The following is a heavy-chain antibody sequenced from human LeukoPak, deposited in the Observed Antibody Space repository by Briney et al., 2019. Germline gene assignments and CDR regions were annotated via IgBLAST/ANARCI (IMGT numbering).Heavy chain of an antibody. V-gene: IGHV3-30*02. CDR1: GFTFSSYG. CDR2: IRYDGSNK. J-gene: IGHJ3*02. D-gene: IGHD3-22*01. Sequence: GGSLRLSCAASGFTFSSYGMHWVRQAPGKGLEWVAFIRYDGSNKYYADSVKGRFTISRDNSKNTLYLQMNSLRAEDTAVYYCAKDLTRGSSGYPDAFDIWGQGTMVTASS. CDR3: AKDLTRGSSGYPDAFDI.